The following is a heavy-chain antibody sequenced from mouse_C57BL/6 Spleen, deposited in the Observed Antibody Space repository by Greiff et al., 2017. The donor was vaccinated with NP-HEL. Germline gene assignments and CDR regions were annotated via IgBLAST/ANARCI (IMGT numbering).Heavy chain of an antibody. D-gene: IGHD1-1*01. J-gene: IGHJ2*01. CDR3: TRGGFTTVVAKGAYYFDY. CDR2: ISSGGDYI. CDR1: GFTFSSYA. Sequence: EVHLVESGEGLVKPGGSLKLSCAASGFTFSSYAMSWVRQTPEKRLEWVAYISSGGDYIYYADTVKGRFTISRDNARNTLYLQMSSLKSEDTAMYYCTRGGFTTVVAKGAYYFDYWGQGTTLTVSS. V-gene: IGHV5-9-1*02.